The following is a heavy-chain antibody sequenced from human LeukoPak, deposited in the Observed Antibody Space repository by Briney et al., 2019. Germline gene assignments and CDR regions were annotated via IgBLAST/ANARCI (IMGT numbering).Heavy chain of an antibody. J-gene: IGHJ4*02. D-gene: IGHD3-22*01. CDR1: GFTFSSYA. V-gene: IGHV3-33*08. CDR3: ARDFDSRGYSPSY. Sequence: GRSLRLSCAASGFTFSSYAMHWVRQAPGKGLEWVAVIWYDGSNEYYADSVKGRFAVSRDNSRNTMYLQMNSLRAEDTGIYYCARDFDSRGYSPSYWGQGTLVTVSS. CDR2: IWYDGSNE.